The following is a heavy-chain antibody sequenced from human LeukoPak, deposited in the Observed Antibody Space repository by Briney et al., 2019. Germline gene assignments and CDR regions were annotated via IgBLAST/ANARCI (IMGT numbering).Heavy chain of an antibody. Sequence: SQTLSLTCAISGDSVSSNSAAWNWIRQSPSRGLEWLGRTYNRSKWYNDYAVSVKSRITINPDTSKNQFSLQLNSVTPEDTAVYYCARDPYSSGWYAENYYYYYGMDVWGQGTTVTVSS. CDR2: TYNRSKWYN. CDR1: GDSVSSNSAA. V-gene: IGHV6-1*01. J-gene: IGHJ6*02. CDR3: ARDPYSSGWYAENYYYYYGMDV. D-gene: IGHD6-19*01.